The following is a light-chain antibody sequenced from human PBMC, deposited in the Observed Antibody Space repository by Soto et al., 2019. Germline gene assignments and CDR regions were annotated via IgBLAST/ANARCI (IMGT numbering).Light chain of an antibody. CDR2: SNN. Sequence: QSVLTQPPSASGTPGQRVTISCSGSSSNIGSNTVNWYQQLPGTAPKLLIYSNNQRPSGVPDRFSGSKSGTSASLAISGLQSGDEADYNWAAWDDSLNGDDVGTGTMV. J-gene: IGLJ1*01. V-gene: IGLV1-44*01. CDR3: AAWDDSLNGDD. CDR1: SSNIGSNT.